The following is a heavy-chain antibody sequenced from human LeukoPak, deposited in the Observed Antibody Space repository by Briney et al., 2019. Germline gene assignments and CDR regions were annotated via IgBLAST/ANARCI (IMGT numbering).Heavy chain of an antibody. CDR2: IKQDGSEK. Sequence: PGGSLRLSCAAPGFTFSSYWMSWVRQAPGKGLEWVANIKQDGSEKYYVDSVKGRFTISRDNAKNSLYLQMNSLRAEDTAVYYCARDLAYDILTGYFNWFDPWGQGTLVTVSS. D-gene: IGHD3-9*01. J-gene: IGHJ5*02. V-gene: IGHV3-7*01. CDR1: GFTFSSYW. CDR3: ARDLAYDILTGYFNWFDP.